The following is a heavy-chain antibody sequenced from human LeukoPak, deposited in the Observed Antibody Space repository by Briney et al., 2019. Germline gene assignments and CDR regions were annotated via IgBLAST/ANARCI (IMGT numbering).Heavy chain of an antibody. D-gene: IGHD2-2*01. Sequence: GGSLRLSCAASGFTFSDYYMSWIRQAPGKGLEWVSYISSSGSTIYYADSVKGRFTISRDNAKNSLYLQMNSLRSDDTAVYYCATDPGEIVPAAKGPRGDYCYGMDVWGQGTTVTVSS. J-gene: IGHJ6*02. CDR2: ISSSGSTI. V-gene: IGHV3-11*01. CDR3: ATDPGEIVPAAKGPRGDYCYGMDV. CDR1: GFTFSDYY.